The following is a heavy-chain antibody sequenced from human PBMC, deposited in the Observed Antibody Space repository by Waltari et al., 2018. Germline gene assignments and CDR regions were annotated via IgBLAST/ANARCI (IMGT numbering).Heavy chain of an antibody. CDR3: ARDQSVKAARPLYYFDY. V-gene: IGHV1-46*01. J-gene: IGHJ4*02. CDR2: INPSGGST. Sequence: QVQLVQSGAEVKKPGASVKVSCKASGYTFTSYYMHWVRQAPGQGLEWMGIINPSGGSTSYAQKFQGRGTMTRDTSTSTVYMELSSLRSEDTAVYYCARDQSVKAARPLYYFDYWGQGTLVTVSS. D-gene: IGHD6-6*01. CDR1: GYTFTSYY.